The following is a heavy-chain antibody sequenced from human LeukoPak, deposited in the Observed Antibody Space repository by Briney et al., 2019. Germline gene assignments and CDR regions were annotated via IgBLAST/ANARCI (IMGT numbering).Heavy chain of an antibody. V-gene: IGHV4-34*01. Sequence: PSETLSLTCAVYGGSFSGYYWSWIRQPPGKGLEWIGEINHSGSTNYNPSLKSRVTISVDTSKNQFSLKLSSVTAADTAVYYCARAGVVPEGWFDPWGQGTLVTVSS. D-gene: IGHD2-15*01. CDR1: GGSFSGYY. CDR3: ARAGVVPEGWFDP. CDR2: INHSGST. J-gene: IGHJ5*02.